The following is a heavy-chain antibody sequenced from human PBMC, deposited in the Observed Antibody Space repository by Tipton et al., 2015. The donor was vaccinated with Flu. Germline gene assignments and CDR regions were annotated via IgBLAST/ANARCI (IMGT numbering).Heavy chain of an antibody. J-gene: IGHJ5*02. Sequence: TLSLTCVVSGGSISSDGDSWNWIRQPPGKGLEWIGYIYHSGNTYYNPSLTSRVTISIDRSKNQFSLKLSSVTAADTATYFCAGATLGAGFNWFDPWGQGTVVTVSS. D-gene: IGHD1-26*01. CDR2: IYHSGNT. CDR1: GGSISSDGDS. CDR3: AGATLGAGFNWFDP. V-gene: IGHV4-30-2*01.